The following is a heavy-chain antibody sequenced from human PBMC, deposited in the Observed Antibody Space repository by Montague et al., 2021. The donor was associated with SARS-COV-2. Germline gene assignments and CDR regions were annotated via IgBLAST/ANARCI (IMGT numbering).Heavy chain of an antibody. Sequence: CAISGDSVSSNSVAWSWLRQSPSRGLEWLGRTYYRSKWYSDYAPSVRGRLTVNPDASKSEFSLELNYVTPEDTAVYYCVRYSGWFYFDFWGQGTLVTVSS. D-gene: IGHD6-19*01. CDR1: GDSVSSNSVA. CDR3: VRYSGWFYFDF. CDR2: TYYRSKWYS. J-gene: IGHJ4*02. V-gene: IGHV6-1*01.